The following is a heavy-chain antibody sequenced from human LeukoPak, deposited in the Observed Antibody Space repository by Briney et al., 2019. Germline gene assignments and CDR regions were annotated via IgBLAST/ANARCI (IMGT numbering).Heavy chain of an antibody. V-gene: IGHV1-2*06. CDR3: ARGLRLGPNWFDP. J-gene: IGHJ5*02. D-gene: IGHD3-16*01. Sequence: ASVKVSCKASGYTFTGYYMHWVRQAPGQGLEWMGRVNPNSGGTNYAQKFQGRVTMTRDTSISTAYMELSRLRPDDTAVYYCARGLRLGPNWFDPWGQGTLVTVSS. CDR1: GYTFTGYY. CDR2: VNPNSGGT.